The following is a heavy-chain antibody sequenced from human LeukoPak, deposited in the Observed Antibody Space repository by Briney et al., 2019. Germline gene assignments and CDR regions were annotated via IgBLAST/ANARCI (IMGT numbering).Heavy chain of an antibody. CDR2: ISGNGGTT. J-gene: IGHJ4*02. CDR3: AKTYVDTTFYDS. Sequence: GGSLRLSCAASGFTFSNYAINWVRQAPGKGLEWVSAISGNGGTTYYGGSVKGRFTNSRDNSKNTLILQMNSLRAEDTAVYYCAKTYVDTTFYDSWGQGTLVTVSS. CDR1: GFTFSNYA. D-gene: IGHD1-26*01. V-gene: IGHV3-23*01.